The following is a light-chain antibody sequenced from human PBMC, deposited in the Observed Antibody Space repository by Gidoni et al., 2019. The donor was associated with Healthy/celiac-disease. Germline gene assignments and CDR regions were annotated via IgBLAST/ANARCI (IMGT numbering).Light chain of an antibody. CDR3: QAWDSSTGEV. J-gene: IGLJ2*01. V-gene: IGLV3-1*01. CDR1: KLGDKY. CDR2: QDS. Sequence: SYELTQPPSVSVSPGQTASITCSGDKLGDKYACWYQQKPGQSPVLVIYQDSKRPSGIPERFSGSKSGNKATLTISGTQAMDEADYYCQAWDSSTGEVFGGGTKLTVL.